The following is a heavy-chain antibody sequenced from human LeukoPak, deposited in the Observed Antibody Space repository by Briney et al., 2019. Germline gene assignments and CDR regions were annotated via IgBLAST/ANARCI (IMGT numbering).Heavy chain of an antibody. V-gene: IGHV3-15*01. CDR2: MQSKTDGGAK. D-gene: IGHD3-16*01. J-gene: IGHJ4*02. CDR1: GFTFSNAW. CDR3: TTLSSRTKNDY. Sequence: KSGGSLRLSCAASGFTFSNAWMTWVRQAPGKGLEWVGRMQSKTDGGAKDYAAPVKGRFTISRDDSKNTLYLQMDSLKTEGTAVYYCTTLSSRTKNDYWGQGTLVTVSS.